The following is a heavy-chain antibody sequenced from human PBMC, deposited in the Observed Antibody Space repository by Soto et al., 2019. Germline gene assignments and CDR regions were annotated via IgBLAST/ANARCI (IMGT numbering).Heavy chain of an antibody. V-gene: IGHV2-5*02. CDR2: IYWDDDK. CDR3: AHRRHIQLYDAFEI. J-gene: IGHJ3*02. CDR1: GLSLNTSAVG. D-gene: IGHD2-21*01. Sequence: QITLKESGPTLVKPTQTLTLTCTFSGLSLNTSAVGVGWIRQPPGKALEWLALIYWDDDKYYSPSLKSRLTSTKDTAKNQVDLTMTDMDPVDTATDYCAHRRHIQLYDAFEIWGQGTMVTVSS.